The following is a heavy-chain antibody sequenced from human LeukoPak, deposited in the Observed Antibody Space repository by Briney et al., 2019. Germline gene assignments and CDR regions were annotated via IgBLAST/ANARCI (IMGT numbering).Heavy chain of an antibody. D-gene: IGHD3-3*01. CDR3: AREPSSAAFDP. Sequence: PGGSLRLSCAASGFTFSTYSMNWVRQAPGKGLEWVSVISSSSGYTYYLDSVRGRFTISRDNAKNSLYLQMNSLRAEDTAVYYCAREPSSAAFDPWGQGTLVTVSS. V-gene: IGHV3-21*01. J-gene: IGHJ5*02. CDR1: GFTFSTYS. CDR2: ISSSSGYT.